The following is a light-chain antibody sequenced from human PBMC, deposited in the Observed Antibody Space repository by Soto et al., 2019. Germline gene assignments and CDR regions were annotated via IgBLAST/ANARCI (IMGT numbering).Light chain of an antibody. CDR1: QDISNY. Sequence: DIQMTQSPSSLSASVGDRVTITCQASQDISNYLNWYQQKPGKAPKLLIYDAYNLETGVPSRFSGSGSGTDFTFPISSLQSEDIATYYCQQYDNPPPFTFGPGTKVDIK. V-gene: IGKV1-33*01. CDR2: DAY. CDR3: QQYDNPPPFT. J-gene: IGKJ3*01.